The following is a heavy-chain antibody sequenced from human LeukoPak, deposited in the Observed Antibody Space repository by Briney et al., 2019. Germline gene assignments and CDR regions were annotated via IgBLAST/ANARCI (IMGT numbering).Heavy chain of an antibody. CDR3: ASGYSSGWPHAFDI. V-gene: IGHV4-59*12. D-gene: IGHD6-19*01. Sequence: PSETLSLTCTVSGGSISSYYWSWIRQPPGKGLEWIGYIYYSGSTNYNPSLKSRVTISVDTSKNQFSLKLSSVTAADTAVYYCASGYSSGWPHAFDIWGQGTMVTVSS. CDR1: GGSISSYY. J-gene: IGHJ3*02. CDR2: IYYSGST.